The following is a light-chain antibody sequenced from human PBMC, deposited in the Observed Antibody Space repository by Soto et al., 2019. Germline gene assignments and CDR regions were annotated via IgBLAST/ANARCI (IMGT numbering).Light chain of an antibody. J-gene: IGLJ1*01. CDR1: SSDVGKYDY. V-gene: IGLV2-8*01. Sequence: QSALTQPPSASGSPGQSVTICCTGTSSDVGKYDYVSWFQHHPGKAPKLIIYEVSKRPSGVPDRFSGSKSGSTASLTVSGLQTEDEADYFCNSYVAGSHVFGTGTKLTVL. CDR3: NSYVAGSHV. CDR2: EVS.